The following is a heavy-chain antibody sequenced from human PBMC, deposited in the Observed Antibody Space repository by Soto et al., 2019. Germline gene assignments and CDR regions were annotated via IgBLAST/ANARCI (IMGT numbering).Heavy chain of an antibody. CDR3: AKGRTFFDF. J-gene: IGHJ4*02. Sequence: GGSLSLSCAASGFAFSAYAMTWVRQAPGKGLEWVSDISDGDGGTHYADSVKGRFTISRDNAKNTLYLQMDRLRAEDAAVYYCAKGRTFFDFWGQGTLVTVSS. CDR2: ISDGDGGT. V-gene: IGHV3-23*01. CDR1: GFAFSAYA.